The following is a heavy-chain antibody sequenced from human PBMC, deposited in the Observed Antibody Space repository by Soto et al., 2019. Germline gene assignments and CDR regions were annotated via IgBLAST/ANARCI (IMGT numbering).Heavy chain of an antibody. Sequence: SETLSLTCTVSGGSISSYYWSWIRQPPGKGLEWIGYIYYSGSTNYNPSLKSRVTISVDTSKNQFSLKLSSVTAADTAVYYCARGAAGGTYYYYYGMDVWGQGTTVTVSS. CDR1: GGSISSYY. J-gene: IGHJ6*02. CDR3: ARGAAGGTYYYYYGMDV. CDR2: IYYSGST. D-gene: IGHD2-15*01. V-gene: IGHV4-59*01.